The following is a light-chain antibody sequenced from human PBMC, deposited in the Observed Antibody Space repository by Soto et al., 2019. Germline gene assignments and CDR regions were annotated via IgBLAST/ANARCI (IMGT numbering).Light chain of an antibody. CDR3: CSYAGSYTLNV. Sequence: QSVLAQPRSVSGSPGQSVTISCTGTSRDVGGYNYVSWYQQHPGKAPKLMIYDVSKRPSEVPDRFSGSKSGNTASLTISGLQAEDEADYYCCSYAGSYTLNVFGTGTKVTVL. CDR1: SRDVGGYNY. J-gene: IGLJ1*01. V-gene: IGLV2-11*01. CDR2: DVS.